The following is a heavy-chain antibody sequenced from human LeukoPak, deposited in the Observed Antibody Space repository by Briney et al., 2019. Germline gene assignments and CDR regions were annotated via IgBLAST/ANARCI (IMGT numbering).Heavy chain of an antibody. V-gene: IGHV3-48*02. CDR2: FSSSRNTI. J-gene: IGHJ3*02. Sequence: GGPLRLSCTASVFLFCRYSMNWVPESRGKARVWVSYFSSSRNTIYNADSVNGRFNISRDNDKNSMYLQMSSLREEDTAVYYCARDLRLDDSSGYYYGNAFDIWGQGTMVTVSS. CDR3: ARDLRLDDSSGYYYGNAFDI. CDR1: VFLFCRYS. D-gene: IGHD3-22*01.